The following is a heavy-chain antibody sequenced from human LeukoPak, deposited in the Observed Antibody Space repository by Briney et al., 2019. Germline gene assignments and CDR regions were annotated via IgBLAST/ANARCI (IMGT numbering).Heavy chain of an antibody. CDR3: AISTVTIYYYYYGMDV. CDR2: IYTSGST. Sequence: SETLSLTCTVSGGSISPNYWIWIRQPAGKGLEWIGRIYTSGSTNYNPSLKSRVTMSVDTSKNQFSLKLSSVTAADTAVYYCAISTVTIYYYYYGMDVWGQGTTVTVSS. D-gene: IGHD4-11*01. CDR1: GGSISPNY. J-gene: IGHJ6*02. V-gene: IGHV4-4*07.